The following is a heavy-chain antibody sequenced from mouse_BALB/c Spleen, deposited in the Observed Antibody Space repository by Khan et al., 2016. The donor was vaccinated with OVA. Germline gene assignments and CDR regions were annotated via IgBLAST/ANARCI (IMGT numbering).Heavy chain of an antibody. CDR1: GYTFTNYG. V-gene: IGHV9-1*02. D-gene: IGHD6-2*01. CDR2: INTYTGEP. Sequence: QIQLVQSGPELKKPGETVKISCKASGYTFTNYGMNWVKQAPGKALKWMGWINTYTGEPTYADDFNGRFALSLEASASTAYLQINNLKNEDVATYFCARISSYWYFDVWGAGTTVTVAS. J-gene: IGHJ1*01. CDR3: ARISSYWYFDV.